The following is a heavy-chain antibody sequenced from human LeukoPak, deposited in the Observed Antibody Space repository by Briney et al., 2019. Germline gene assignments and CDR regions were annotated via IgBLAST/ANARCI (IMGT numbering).Heavy chain of an antibody. CDR2: ISWNSGSI. D-gene: IGHD3-10*01. Sequence: PGGSLRLSCAASGFTFDDYAMHWVRQAPGKGLEWVSGISWNSGSIGYADSVKGRFTISRDNAKNSLYLQMNSLRAEDTALYYCAKDRVHYYGSGSVFDYWGQGTLVTVSS. CDR1: GFTFDDYA. J-gene: IGHJ4*02. CDR3: AKDRVHYYGSGSVFDY. V-gene: IGHV3-9*01.